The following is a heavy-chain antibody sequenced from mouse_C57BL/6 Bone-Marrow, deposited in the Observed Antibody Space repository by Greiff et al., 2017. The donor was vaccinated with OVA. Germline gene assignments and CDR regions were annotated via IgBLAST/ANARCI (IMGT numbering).Heavy chain of an antibody. Sequence: VQLKESGEGLVKPGGSLKLSCAASGFTFSSYAMSWVRQTPEKRLEWVAYISSGGDYIYYADNVKGRFTISRDNARNTLYLQMSSLKSEDTAMYYCTREAYYYGTFDYWGQGTTLTVSS. CDR1: GFTFSSYA. J-gene: IGHJ2*01. CDR2: ISSGGDYI. CDR3: TREAYYYGTFDY. D-gene: IGHD1-1*01. V-gene: IGHV5-9-1*02.